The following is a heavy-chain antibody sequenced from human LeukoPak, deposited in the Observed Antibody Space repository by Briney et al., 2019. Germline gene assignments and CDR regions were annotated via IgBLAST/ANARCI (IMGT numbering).Heavy chain of an antibody. CDR3: ARVPGTSYYYYYMDV. J-gene: IGHJ6*03. V-gene: IGHV1-2*02. Sequence: ASVKVSCKASGYTFTAYYIHWVRQAPGQGLEWMGWINPNSGATNYAQKFQGRVTMTRDTSITTGYMELSSPRSDDTAVYYCARVPGTSYYYYYMDVWAKGPRSPSP. CDR2: INPNSGAT. CDR1: GYTFTAYY.